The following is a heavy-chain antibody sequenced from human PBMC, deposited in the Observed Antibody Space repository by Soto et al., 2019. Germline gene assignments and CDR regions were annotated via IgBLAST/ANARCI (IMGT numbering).Heavy chain of an antibody. V-gene: IGHV5-51*01. CDR2: IYPDDSDT. CDR3: ARHRRRYTSSWCQIDY. Sequence: GESLKISCKSSGYSFTTYWIGWVRQMPGKGLEWMGIIYPDDSDTRYSPSFQGQVTISVGKSIRTAYLQWSNLQASDTAIYYCARHRRRYTSSWCQIDYWGQGTLVTVSS. CDR1: GYSFTTYW. J-gene: IGHJ4*02. D-gene: IGHD6-13*01.